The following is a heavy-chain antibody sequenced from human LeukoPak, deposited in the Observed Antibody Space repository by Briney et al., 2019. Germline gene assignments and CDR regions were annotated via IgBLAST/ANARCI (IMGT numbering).Heavy chain of an antibody. CDR2: ISGSGGST. V-gene: IGHV3-23*01. J-gene: IGHJ4*02. CDR1: GFTFSNYG. CDR3: AGDCGGDCYVGY. D-gene: IGHD2-21*02. Sequence: GGSLRLSCAASGFTFSNYGMSWVRQAPGKGLEWVSAISGSGGSTYYADSVKGRFTISRDNSKNTLYLQMNSLRAEDTAVYYCAGDCGGDCYVGYWGQGTLVTVSS.